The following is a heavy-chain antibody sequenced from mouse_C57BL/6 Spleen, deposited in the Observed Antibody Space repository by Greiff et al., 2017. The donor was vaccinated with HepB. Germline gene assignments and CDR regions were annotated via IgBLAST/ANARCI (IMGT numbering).Heavy chain of an antibody. CDR1: GYTFTSYW. J-gene: IGHJ2*01. D-gene: IGHD1-1*01. CDR2: IDPSDSET. CDR3: ARDYGSSLVDY. V-gene: IGHV1-52*01. Sequence: QVQLQQPGAELVRPGSSVKLSCKASGYTFTSYWMHWVKQRPIQGLEWIGNIDPSDSETHYTQKFKDKATLTVDKSSSTAYMQLSSLTSEDSAGYYCARDYGSSLVDYWGQGTTLTVSS.